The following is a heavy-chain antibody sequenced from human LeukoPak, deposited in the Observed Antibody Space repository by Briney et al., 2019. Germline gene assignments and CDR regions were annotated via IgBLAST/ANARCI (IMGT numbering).Heavy chain of an antibody. CDR2: IYYSGST. V-gene: IGHV4-59*08. CDR1: GGSISSYY. Sequence: SETLSLTCTVSGGSISSYYWSWIRQPPGKGLEWIGYIYYSGSTNYNPSLKSRVTISVDTSKNQFSLKPSSVTAADTAVYYCARWMDGGSHSGFDYWGQGTLVTVST. J-gene: IGHJ4*02. CDR3: ARWMDGGSHSGFDY. D-gene: IGHD1-26*01.